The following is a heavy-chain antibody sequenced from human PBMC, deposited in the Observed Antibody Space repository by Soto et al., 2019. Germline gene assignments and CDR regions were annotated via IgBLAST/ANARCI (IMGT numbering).Heavy chain of an antibody. V-gene: IGHV1-69*19. CDR3: ARGHKELEQRETYYYYGMDV. CDR1: GGTFSRNA. Sequence: QVQLVQSGAEVKKPGSSVKVSCKASGGTFSRNAISWGRQAPGQGLEWMGGIIPIFGTVKYAQKFQGRITINADESTSTVYMEQNCLRTEDTALYWCARGHKELEQRETYYYYGMDVWGQGTTVTVSS. D-gene: IGHD1-26*01. CDR2: IIPIFGTV. J-gene: IGHJ6*02.